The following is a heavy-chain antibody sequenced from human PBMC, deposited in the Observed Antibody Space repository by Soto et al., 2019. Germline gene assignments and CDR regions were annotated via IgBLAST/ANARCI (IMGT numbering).Heavy chain of an antibody. CDR2: IYYSGST. V-gene: IGHV4-59*08. CDR3: ARQGERWSSTSCPPCYYYMDV. Sequence: QVQLQESGPGLVKPSETLSLTCTVSGGSISSYYWSWIRQPPGKGLEWIGYIYYSGSTNYNPSLKSRVTIPVDTSKNQFSLKLSAVTAADTAVYYCARQGERWSSTSCPPCYYYMDVWGKGTTVTVSS. D-gene: IGHD2-2*01. CDR1: GGSISSYY. J-gene: IGHJ6*03.